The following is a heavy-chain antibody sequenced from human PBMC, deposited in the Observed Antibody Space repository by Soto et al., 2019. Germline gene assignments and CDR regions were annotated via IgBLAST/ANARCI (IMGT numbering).Heavy chain of an antibody. V-gene: IGHV1-8*01. Sequence: ASVKVCCKASGYTFTSYDINWVRQATGQGLEWMGWMNPNSGNTGYAQKFQGRVTMTGNTSISTAYMELSSLRSEDTAVYYCARGGSVVPAASYYYYYMDVWGKGTTVTVS. CDR3: ARGGSVVPAASYYYYYMDV. J-gene: IGHJ6*03. CDR1: GYTFTSYD. D-gene: IGHD2-2*01. CDR2: MNPNSGNT.